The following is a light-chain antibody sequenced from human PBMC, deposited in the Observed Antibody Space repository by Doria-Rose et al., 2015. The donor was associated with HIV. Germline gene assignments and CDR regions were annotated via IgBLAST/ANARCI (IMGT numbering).Light chain of an antibody. CDR3: AAWDDSLRGWV. CDR1: SSNIGSNY. J-gene: IGLJ3*02. Sequence: QAVTTRPPSASGTPGQRVTISCSGNSSNIGSNYVFWYQQLPGTPPKLLIYRNNQRPSGVPDRFSGSKSGTSASLAISGLRSEDEADYYCAAWDDSLRGWVFGGGTKLPVL. V-gene: IGLV1-47*01. CDR2: RNN.